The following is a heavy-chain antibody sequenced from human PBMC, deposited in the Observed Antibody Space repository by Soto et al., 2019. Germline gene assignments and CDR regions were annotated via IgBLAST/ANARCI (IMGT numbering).Heavy chain of an antibody. D-gene: IGHD3-10*01. CDR3: ARARDYITSAKDY. V-gene: IGHV1-2*02. CDR2: INPNSDGT. CDR1: GYTFTGYY. Sequence: QVQLVQSGAEVKKPGASVKVSCKASGYTFTGYYIHWVRQAPGQGLEWMGCINPNSDGTNYAQKFQGRVTMTRDTSISTAYMELSRLRSDDTAVYYCARARDYITSAKDYWGQGTLVTVSS. J-gene: IGHJ4*02.